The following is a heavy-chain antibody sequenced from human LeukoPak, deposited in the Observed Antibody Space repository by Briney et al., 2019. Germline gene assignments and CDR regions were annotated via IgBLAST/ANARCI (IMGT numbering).Heavy chain of an antibody. Sequence: PGESLKISCKGSGYRFTSYWITWVRQMPGKGLEWMGIIYPSDSDTTYSPSFQGQVTISADKSISTAYLQWNSLKASDTAMYYCARQRYYYDSSGTWGQGTLVTVSS. J-gene: IGHJ5*02. CDR3: ARQRYYYDSSGT. V-gene: IGHV5-51*01. CDR2: IYPSDSDT. D-gene: IGHD3-22*01. CDR1: GYRFTSYW.